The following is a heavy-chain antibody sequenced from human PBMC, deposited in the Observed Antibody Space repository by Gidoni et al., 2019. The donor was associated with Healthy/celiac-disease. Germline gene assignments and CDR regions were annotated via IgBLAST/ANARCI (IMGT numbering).Heavy chain of an antibody. J-gene: IGHJ4*02. CDR1: GFTVSSNY. CDR3: ARFLYGSGSYYYNY. V-gene: IGHV3-53*01. D-gene: IGHD3-10*01. CDR2: IYSGGST. Sequence: EVQLVESGGGLIQPGGSLRLSCAASGFTVSSNYMSWVRQAPGKGLELVSVIYSGGSTYYADSVKGRFTISRDNSKNTLYLQMNSLRAEDTAVYYCARFLYGSGSYYYNYWGQGTLVTVSS.